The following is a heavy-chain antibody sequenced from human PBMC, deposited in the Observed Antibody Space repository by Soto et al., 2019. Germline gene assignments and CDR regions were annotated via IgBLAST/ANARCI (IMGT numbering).Heavy chain of an antibody. CDR3: ARTSSSCYFPYYYYMDV. CDR1: GGSISSSSYY. D-gene: IGHD6-13*01. J-gene: IGHJ6*03. V-gene: IGHV4-39*01. CDR2: IYYSGST. Sequence: SETLSLTCTVSGGSISSSSYYWGWIRQPPGKGLEWIGSIYYSGSTYYNPSLKSRVTISVDTSKNQFSLKLSSVTAADTAVFFCARTSSSCYFPYYYYMDVWGKGTTVTVSS.